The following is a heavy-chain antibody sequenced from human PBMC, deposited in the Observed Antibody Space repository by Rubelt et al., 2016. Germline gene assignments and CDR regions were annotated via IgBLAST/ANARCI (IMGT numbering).Heavy chain of an antibody. J-gene: IGHJ2*01. CDR1: GFTVSSYW. CDR3: ARDGGSYLPWYFDL. V-gene: IGHV3-74*01. D-gene: IGHD1-26*01. CDR2: LDTDGSST. Sequence: EVQLLESGGGVVQPGGSLRLSCAASGFTVSSYWMHWVRQAPGKGLVWVPRLDTDGSSTKYADSAKGRFTISRDIAKNAVYLQMNSLRAEDTAVYYCARDGGSYLPWYFDLWGRGTLVTVSS.